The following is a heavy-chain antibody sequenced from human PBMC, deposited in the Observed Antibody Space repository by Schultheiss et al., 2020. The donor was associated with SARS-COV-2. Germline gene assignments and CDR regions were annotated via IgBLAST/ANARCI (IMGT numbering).Heavy chain of an antibody. Sequence: SETLSLTCAVSGGSISSGGYSWSWIRQPAGKGLEWIGEINHSGSTNYNPSLKSRVTISVDTSKNQFSLKLSSVTAADTAVYYCARYGSGIAYYYYGMDVWGQGTTVTVSS. CDR3: ARYGSGIAYYYYGMDV. CDR2: INHSGST. V-gene: IGHV4-61*10. CDR1: GGSISSGGYS. D-gene: IGHD3-10*01. J-gene: IGHJ6*02.